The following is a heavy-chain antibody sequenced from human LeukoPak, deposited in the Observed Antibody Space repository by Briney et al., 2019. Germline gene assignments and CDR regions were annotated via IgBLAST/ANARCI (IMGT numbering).Heavy chain of an antibody. CDR2: IRPMNSDV. J-gene: IGHJ4*02. Sequence: GESLKISCKGSGYSINNYWIGWVRQMPGKGLEWMGIIRPMNSDVRYSPSFQGQVTISADRSINTAYLQWSSLTASDTAMYYCASRPFETTVVPWDFYWGQGTQVTVSS. V-gene: IGHV5-51*01. CDR3: ASRPFETTVVPWDFY. D-gene: IGHD4-23*01. CDR1: GYSINNYW.